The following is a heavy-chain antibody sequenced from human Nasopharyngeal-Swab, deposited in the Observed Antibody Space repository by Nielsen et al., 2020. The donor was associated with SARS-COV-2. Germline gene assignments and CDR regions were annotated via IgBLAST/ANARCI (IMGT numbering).Heavy chain of an antibody. CDR2: IIPIFGTA. Sequence: SVKVSCKASGYTFTTYGISWVRQAPGQGLEWMGGIIPIFGTANYAQKFQGRVTITADESTSTAYMELSSLRSEDTAVYYCARTARPRYCSGGSCSFDYWGQGTLVTVSS. CDR1: GYTFTTYG. V-gene: IGHV1-69*13. D-gene: IGHD2-15*01. J-gene: IGHJ4*02. CDR3: ARTARPRYCSGGSCSFDY.